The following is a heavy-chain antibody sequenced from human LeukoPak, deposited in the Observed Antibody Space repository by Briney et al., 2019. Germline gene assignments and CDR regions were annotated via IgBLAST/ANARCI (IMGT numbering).Heavy chain of an antibody. D-gene: IGHD6-19*01. V-gene: IGHV3-7*03. CDR2: IKEDGSVK. Sequence: GGSLRLSCVASGVTLSTYWMNWVRQAPGKGLEWVANIKEDGSVKQYVDSVRGRFTISRDNAQNSAHLQMNSLRVEDTAVYYCAREYTSGWYDYWGQGTLVTVSS. J-gene: IGHJ4*02. CDR3: AREYTSGWYDY. CDR1: GVTLSTYW.